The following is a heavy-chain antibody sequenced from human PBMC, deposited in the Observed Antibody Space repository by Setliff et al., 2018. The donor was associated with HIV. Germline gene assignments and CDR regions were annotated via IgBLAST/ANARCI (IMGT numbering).Heavy chain of an antibody. D-gene: IGHD1-26*01. CDR3: ATVRIVGATEIDY. V-gene: IGHV1-69-2*01. CDR1: GYTSTNYF. Sequence: ASVKVSCKASGYTSTNYFMHWVRQAPGEGLEWVGRVDPEDGETRYAMKFQGSVTISADTSTDTTYLSLTSLRSQDTAVYYCATVRIVGATEIDYWGQGTVVTVSS. CDR2: VDPEDGET. J-gene: IGHJ4*02.